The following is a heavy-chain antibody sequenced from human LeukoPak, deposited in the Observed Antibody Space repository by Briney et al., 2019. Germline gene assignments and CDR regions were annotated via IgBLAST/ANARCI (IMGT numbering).Heavy chain of an antibody. J-gene: IGHJ3*02. CDR3: AKRGSGYGDPRTLGGAFDI. Sequence: PGGSLRLSCAASGFTFTNYGMHWVRQAPGKGLEWVAFIRYDGNNKYYADSVKGRFTISRDNSKNTLYLQMSSLRAEDTAVYYCAKRGSGYGDPRTLGGAFDIWGQGTMVTVSS. CDR1: GFTFTNYG. V-gene: IGHV3-30*02. D-gene: IGHD4-17*01. CDR2: IRYDGNNK.